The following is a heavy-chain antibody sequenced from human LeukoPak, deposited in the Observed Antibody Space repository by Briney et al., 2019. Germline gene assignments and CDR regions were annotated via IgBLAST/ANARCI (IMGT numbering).Heavy chain of an antibody. V-gene: IGHV4-59*03. CDR2: IYYSGIA. J-gene: IGHJ3*01. D-gene: IGHD2-15*01. Sequence: SETLSLTCIVPDASITTYYWHWIRQPPGKGLEWLGYIYYSGIANYNPSLKSRVTISVDTSKKQFSLQVKSVTAADTAVYYCAASGGWDAFHVWGPGTMVPVSS. CDR3: AASGGWDAFHV. CDR1: DASITTYY.